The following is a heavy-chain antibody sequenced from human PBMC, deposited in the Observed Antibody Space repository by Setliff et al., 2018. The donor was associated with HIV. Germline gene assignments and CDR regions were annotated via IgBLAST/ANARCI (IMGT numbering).Heavy chain of an antibody. CDR2: IYPGDSET. CDR1: GYSFTSYW. D-gene: IGHD5-18*01. V-gene: IGHV5-51*01. CDR3: ARQGYSYGYPDAFDI. J-gene: IGHJ3*02. Sequence: GESLKISCKGSGYSFTSYWIGWVRQMPVKGLEWMGIIYPGDSETRYSPSFQGQVTIPDDKSISTAYLQWSSLKASDTAMYFCARQGYSYGYPDAFDIWGQGTMVTVSS.